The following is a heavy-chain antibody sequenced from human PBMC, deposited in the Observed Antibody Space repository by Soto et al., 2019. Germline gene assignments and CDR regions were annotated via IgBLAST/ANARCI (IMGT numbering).Heavy chain of an antibody. J-gene: IGHJ6*02. V-gene: IGHV4-34*01. CDR2: INHSGST. CDR1: GGSFSCYY. CDR3: ARAQYSSSWYRYYYGMDV. Sequence: SETLSLTCAVYGGSFSCYYWSWIRQPPGKGLEWIGDINHSGSTHYNPSLKSRVTISVDTSKNRFSLKLSSVTAADTAVYYCARAQYSSSWYRYYYGMDVWGQGTTVTVSS. D-gene: IGHD6-13*01.